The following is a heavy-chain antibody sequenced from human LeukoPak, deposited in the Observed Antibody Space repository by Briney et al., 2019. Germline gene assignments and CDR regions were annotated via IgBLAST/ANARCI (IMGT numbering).Heavy chain of an antibody. CDR2: INHSGST. J-gene: IGHJ4*02. CDR3: ARTPQSGYVAYYFDY. D-gene: IGHD5-12*01. Sequence: PSETLSLTCAVYGGSFSGYYWSWIRQPPGKGLEWIGEINHSGSTNYNPSLKSRVTISVDTSKNQFSLKLSSVTAADTAVYYCARTPQSGYVAYYFDYWGQGTLVTVSS. CDR1: GGSFSGYY. V-gene: IGHV4-34*01.